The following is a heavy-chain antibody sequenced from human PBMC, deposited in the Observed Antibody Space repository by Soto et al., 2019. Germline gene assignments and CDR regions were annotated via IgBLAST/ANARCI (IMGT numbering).Heavy chain of an antibody. CDR2: INDGGNI. CDR3: ARGLLLWFGEFSRRWGYYYYMDV. J-gene: IGHJ6*03. CDR1: GGSFSGYQ. V-gene: IGHV4-34*01. D-gene: IGHD3-10*01. Sequence: QVQLQQWGAGLLKPSETLSLTCAVYGGSFSGYQWSWIRQTPGKGLEWIGEINDGGNINDNPSLKSRVTILLATPTQQTSFKLSSVTAAASAVYYCARGLLLWFGEFSRRWGYYYYMDVWGQGTTVTVSS.